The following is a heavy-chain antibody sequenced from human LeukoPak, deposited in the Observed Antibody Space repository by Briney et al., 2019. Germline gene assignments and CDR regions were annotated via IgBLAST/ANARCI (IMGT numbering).Heavy chain of an antibody. CDR2: ISYSGST. J-gene: IGHJ5*02. Sequence: SETLSLTCTVSGGSISTSNYYWGWIRQPPGKGLAWIASISYSGSTYYNPSLKSRVTISVDTSKNQFSLKLSSVTAADTAVYYCARQRGYHYDSTTNRFSDLWGQGTRVTVSS. V-gene: IGHV4-39*01. CDR1: GGSISTSNYY. CDR3: ARQRGYHYDSTTNRFSDL. D-gene: IGHD3-22*01.